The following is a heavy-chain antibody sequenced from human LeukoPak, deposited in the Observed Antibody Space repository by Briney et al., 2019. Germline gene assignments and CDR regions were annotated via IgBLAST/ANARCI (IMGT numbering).Heavy chain of an antibody. Sequence: GGSLRLSCAASGFTFSDYYMCWIRQAPGKGLEWVSYISSGSSYTNYADSVKGRFTISRDNAKNSLYLQMNSLRAEDTAVYYCARDRSYGSGSYRWDYWGQGTLVTVST. D-gene: IGHD3-10*01. CDR1: GFTFSDYY. CDR3: ARDRSYGSGSYRWDY. CDR2: ISSGSSYT. V-gene: IGHV3-11*05. J-gene: IGHJ4*02.